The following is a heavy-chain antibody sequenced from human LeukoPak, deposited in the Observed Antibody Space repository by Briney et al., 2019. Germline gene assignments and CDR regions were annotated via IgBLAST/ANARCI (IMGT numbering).Heavy chain of an antibody. CDR1: GFSFSGYW. V-gene: IGHV3-7*01. CDR3: VRGGGIYDY. Sequence: GGSLRLSCAASGFSFSGYWMSWVRQTPGKGLEWVASIKQDGSETYYMDSVKGRFTISRDNAKNSLSLEVNSLRAEDTAVYYCVRGGGIYDYWGQGTLVTVSS. D-gene: IGHD2/OR15-2a*01. J-gene: IGHJ4*02. CDR2: IKQDGSET.